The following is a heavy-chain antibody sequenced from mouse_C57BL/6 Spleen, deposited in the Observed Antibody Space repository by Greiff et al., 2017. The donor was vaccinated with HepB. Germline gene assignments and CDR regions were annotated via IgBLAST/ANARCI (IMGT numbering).Heavy chain of an antibody. V-gene: IGHV1-55*01. CDR2: IYPGSGST. D-gene: IGHD1-1*01. CDR3: ARGSNYYGSSLYYFDY. J-gene: IGHJ2*01. CDR1: GYTFTSYW. Sequence: QVQLQQPGAELVKPGASVKMSCKASGYTFTSYWITWVKQRPGQGLEWIGDIYPGSGSTNYNEKFKSKATLTVDTSSSTAYMQLSSLTSEDSAVYYCARGSNYYGSSLYYFDYWGQGTTLTVSS.